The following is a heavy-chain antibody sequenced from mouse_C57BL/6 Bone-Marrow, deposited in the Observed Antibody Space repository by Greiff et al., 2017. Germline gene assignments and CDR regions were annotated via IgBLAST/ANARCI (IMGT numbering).Heavy chain of an antibody. CDR2: IYPRDGST. V-gene: IGHV1-78*01. Sequence: VQVVESDAELVKPGASVKISCKVSGYTFTDHTIHWMKQRPEQGLEWIGYIYPRDGSTKYNEKFKGKATLTADKSSSTAYMQLNSLTSEDSAVYFCARNYGSSPSWFAYWGQGTLVTVSA. CDR3: ARNYGSSPSWFAY. D-gene: IGHD1-1*01. CDR1: GYTFTDHT. J-gene: IGHJ3*01.